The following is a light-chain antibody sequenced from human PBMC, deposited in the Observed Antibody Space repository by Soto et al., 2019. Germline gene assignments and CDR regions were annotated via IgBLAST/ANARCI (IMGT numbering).Light chain of an antibody. V-gene: IGKV3-11*01. J-gene: IGKJ4*01. CDR1: QSISSH. Sequence: EIVLTQSPATLSLSPGERATLSCRASQSISSHLAWYQQKPGQAPRLLIYGASNRATGIPARFSGSGSGTDFTLTISSLDPEDFAVYYCQQRINWPLTFGGGTKVEIK. CDR2: GAS. CDR3: QQRINWPLT.